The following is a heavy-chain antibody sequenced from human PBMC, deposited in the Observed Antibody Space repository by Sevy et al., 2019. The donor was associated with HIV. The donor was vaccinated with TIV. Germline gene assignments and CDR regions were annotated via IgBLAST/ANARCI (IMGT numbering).Heavy chain of an antibody. CDR3: ARLSGGTMVRGVIMRPWFDP. J-gene: IGHJ5*02. D-gene: IGHD3-10*01. CDR1: GYSFTSYW. CDR2: IYPGDSDT. V-gene: IGHV5-51*01. Sequence: GESLKISCKGSGYSFTSYWIGWVRQMPGKGLEWMGIIYPGDSDTRYSPSFQGQVTISADKSISTAYRQWSSLKASDTAMYYCARLSGGTMVRGVIMRPWFDPWGQGTLVTVSS.